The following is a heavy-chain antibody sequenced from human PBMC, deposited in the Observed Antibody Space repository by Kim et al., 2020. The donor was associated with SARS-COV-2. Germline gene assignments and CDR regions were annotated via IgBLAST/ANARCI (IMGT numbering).Heavy chain of an antibody. CDR2: ISSSSSYI. CDR3: ARAPMGDSSGYYPTDYYYYGMDV. V-gene: IGHV3-21*01. Sequence: GGSLRLSCAASGFTFSSYSMNWVRQAPGKGLEWVSSISSSSSYIYYADSVKGRFTISRDNAKNSLYLQMNSLRAEDTAVYYCARAPMGDSSGYYPTDYYYYGMDVWGQGTTVTVSS. J-gene: IGHJ6*02. D-gene: IGHD3-22*01. CDR1: GFTFSSYS.